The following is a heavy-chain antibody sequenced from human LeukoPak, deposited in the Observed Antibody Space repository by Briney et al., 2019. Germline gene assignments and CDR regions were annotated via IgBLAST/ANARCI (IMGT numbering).Heavy chain of an antibody. V-gene: IGHV1-69*13. CDR2: TIPIFGTA. CDR1: GGTFISYA. D-gene: IGHD3-10*01. J-gene: IGHJ4*02. CDR3: AKYYYGSGSYYNSFDY. Sequence: SVKVACKASGGTFISYAISWVRQAPGQGLEWMGGTIPIFGTANYAQKFQGRVTITADESTSTAYMELSSLRSEDTAVYYCAKYYYGSGSYYNSFDYWGQGTLVTVSS.